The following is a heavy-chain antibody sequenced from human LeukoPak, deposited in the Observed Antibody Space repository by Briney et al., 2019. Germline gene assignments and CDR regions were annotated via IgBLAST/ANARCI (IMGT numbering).Heavy chain of an antibody. CDR2: IYPGDSDT. J-gene: IGHJ4*02. V-gene: IGHV5-51*01. D-gene: IGHD3-10*01. CDR1: GYSFFSYW. Sequence: GESLKISCKGSGYSFFSYWIGWVGQMPGESLEWMGIIYPGDSDTRYSPSFQGQVTFSADKSISTAYLQWSSLKASDTAIYYCARTYGSFDYWGQGTLVTVSS. CDR3: ARTYGSFDY.